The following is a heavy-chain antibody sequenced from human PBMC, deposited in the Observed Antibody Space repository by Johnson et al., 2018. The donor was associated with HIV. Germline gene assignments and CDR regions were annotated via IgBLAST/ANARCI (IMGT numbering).Heavy chain of an antibody. Sequence: QVQLVESGGGLVQPGGSLRLSCAASGFTFITYAMNWVRQAPGKGLQWVAVISYDGSNKYYADSVKGRVTISRDNSKNTLYLQMNSLRAEDTAVCYCARDRGLGRGDGFDIWGQGTMVTVS. V-gene: IGHV3-30*04. CDR2: ISYDGSNK. CDR3: ARDRGLGRGDGFDI. D-gene: IGHD7-27*01. J-gene: IGHJ3*02. CDR1: GFTFITYA.